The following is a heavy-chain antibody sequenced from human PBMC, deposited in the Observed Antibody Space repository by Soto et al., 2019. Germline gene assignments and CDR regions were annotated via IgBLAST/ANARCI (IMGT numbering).Heavy chain of an antibody. J-gene: IGHJ3*02. D-gene: IGHD6-13*01. CDR1: GGTFSSYT. CDR2: IIPILGIA. V-gene: IGHV1-69*08. Sequence: QVQLVQSGAEVKKPGSSVKVSCKASGGTFSSYTISWVRQAPGQGLEWMGRIIPILGIANYAQKFQGRVTITADKSTSTAYMELSSLRSEDTAVYYCVRDRVSWAFDIWGQGTMVTVSS. CDR3: VRDRVSWAFDI.